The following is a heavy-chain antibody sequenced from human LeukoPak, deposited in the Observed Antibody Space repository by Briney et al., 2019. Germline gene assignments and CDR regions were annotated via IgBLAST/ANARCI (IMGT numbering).Heavy chain of an antibody. J-gene: IGHJ4*02. D-gene: IGHD1-26*01. V-gene: IGHV3-23*01. CDR3: AKDRVSGSFLDY. CDR1: GFTFSSYA. Sequence: PGGSLRLSCAASGFTFSSYAVSWVRQAPGKGLEWVSAISGSGGSTYYADSVKGRFTISRDNSKNTLYLQMNSLRAEDTAVYYCAKDRVSGSFLDYWGQGTLVTVSS. CDR2: ISGSGGST.